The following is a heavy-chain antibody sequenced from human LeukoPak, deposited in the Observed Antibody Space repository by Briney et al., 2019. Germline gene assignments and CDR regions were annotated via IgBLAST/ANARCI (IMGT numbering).Heavy chain of an antibody. CDR2: IYYSAST. V-gene: IGHV4-59*01. D-gene: IGHD2-21*01. J-gene: IGHJ5*02. CDR1: GGSISSYY. CDR3: ARGLGDRYNWFDP. Sequence: SGTLSLTCTVSGGSISSYYWSWIRQPPGKGLEWIGYIYYSASTNYNPSLRSRVTISVDTSNNQFSLKLTSVTAADTAVYYCARGLGDRYNWFDPWGQGTLVTVSS.